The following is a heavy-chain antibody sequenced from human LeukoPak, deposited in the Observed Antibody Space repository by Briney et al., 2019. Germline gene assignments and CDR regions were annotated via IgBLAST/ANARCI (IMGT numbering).Heavy chain of an antibody. CDR1: GYTFTTYA. CDR2: INTYTGNP. V-gene: IGHV7-4-1*02. J-gene: IGHJ3*02. CDR3: ARSWELIVDAFDI. Sequence: GASVKVSRKASGYTFTTYAMNWVRQAPGQGLEWMGWINTYTGNPTYAQGFTGRFVFSLDTSVSTAYLQISSLKAEDTAVYHCARSWELIVDAFDIWGQGTMVTVSS. D-gene: IGHD3-10*01.